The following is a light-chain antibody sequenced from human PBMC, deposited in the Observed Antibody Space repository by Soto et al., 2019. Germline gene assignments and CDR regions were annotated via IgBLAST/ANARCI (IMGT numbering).Light chain of an antibody. CDR2: GAS. J-gene: IGKJ5*01. V-gene: IGKV3-20*01. CDR1: QTVSGSD. Sequence: EIVLTQSPGTLSLSPGERGTLSCRASQTVSGSDVAWYQQKPGQAPRLLIYGASSRATGIPDRFSGSGSGTDFTLTISRLEPEDFAVYYCQQYGSSPITFGQGTRLEI. CDR3: QQYGSSPIT.